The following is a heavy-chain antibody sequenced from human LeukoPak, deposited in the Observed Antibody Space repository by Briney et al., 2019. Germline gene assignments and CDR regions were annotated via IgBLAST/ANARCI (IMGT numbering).Heavy chain of an antibody. J-gene: IGHJ4*02. CDR3: ARLYGSGWFDGDF. V-gene: IGHV4-61*08. D-gene: IGHD6-19*01. Sequence: PSQTLSLTCTVSGGSISGGAYYWSWIRQPPGKGLEWIGYIYYSGSTNYNPSLKSRVTISVDTSKNQFSLKLSSVTAADTAVYYCARLYGSGWFDGDFWGRGTLVTVSS. CDR1: GGSISGGAYY. CDR2: IYYSGST.